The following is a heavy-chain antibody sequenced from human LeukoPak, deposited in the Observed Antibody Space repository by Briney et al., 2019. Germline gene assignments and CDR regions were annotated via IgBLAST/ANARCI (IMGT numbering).Heavy chain of an antibody. Sequence: ASVKVSCKASGYTFTGYYMHWVRQAPGQGLEWMGWINPNSGGTNYAQKFQGRVTMTRDTSISTACMELSRLRSDDTAVYYCARDALRNRHWGAWFDPWGQGTLVTVSS. D-gene: IGHD7-27*01. CDR2: INPNSGGT. CDR1: GYTFTGYY. CDR3: ARDALRNRHWGAWFDP. J-gene: IGHJ5*02. V-gene: IGHV1-2*02.